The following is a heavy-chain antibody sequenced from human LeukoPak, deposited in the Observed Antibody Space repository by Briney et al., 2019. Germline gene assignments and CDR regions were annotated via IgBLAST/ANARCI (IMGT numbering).Heavy chain of an antibody. CDR1: GYRFTSDW. CDR2: IYPGDSDT. Sequence: GESLKISCKGSGYRFTSDWIGWVRQLPGKGLEWMGIIYPGDSDTRYSPSFQGQVTISADKSVNTAYLQWSSLKASDTAMYYCARLSGRVVCSAGSCYIDSWGQGTLVTVSS. V-gene: IGHV5-51*01. J-gene: IGHJ4*02. CDR3: ARLSGRVVCSAGSCYIDS. D-gene: IGHD2-15*01.